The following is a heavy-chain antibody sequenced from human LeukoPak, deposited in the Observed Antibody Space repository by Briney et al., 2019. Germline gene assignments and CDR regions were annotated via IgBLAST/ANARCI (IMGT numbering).Heavy chain of an antibody. CDR2: IHTSGRT. V-gene: IGHV4-4*07. D-gene: IGHD3-10*01. CDR1: GGSISSYY. J-gene: IGHJ5*02. CDR3: ARDVYYYGSGSPIDP. Sequence: SETLSLTCTVSGGSISSYYWSWIGQPAGKGLEWIGRIHTSGRTNYNPSLKSRVTMSGDTSKNQFSLKLSSVTAADTAVYYCARDVYYYGSGSPIDPWGQGTLVTVSS.